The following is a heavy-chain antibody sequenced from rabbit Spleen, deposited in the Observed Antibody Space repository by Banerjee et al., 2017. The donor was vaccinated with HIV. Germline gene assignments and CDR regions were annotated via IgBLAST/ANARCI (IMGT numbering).Heavy chain of an antibody. D-gene: IGHD1-1*01. CDR1: GFSFSYNDY. CDR3: ARDTSTSFSSYGMDL. Sequence: EESGGDLVKPGASLTLTCIASGFSFSYNDYMCWVRQAPGKGLEWIACIHTGSSAFTYFASWAKGRFTISKASSTTVTLQMTSLTAADTATYFCARDTSTSFSSYGMDLWGPGHPRHRL. CDR2: IHTGSSAFT. V-gene: IGHV1S40*01. J-gene: IGHJ6*01.